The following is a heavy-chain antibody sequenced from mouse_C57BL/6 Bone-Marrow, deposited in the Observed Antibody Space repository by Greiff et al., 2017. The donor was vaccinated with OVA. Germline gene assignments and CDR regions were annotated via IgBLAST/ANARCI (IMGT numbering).Heavy chain of an antibody. D-gene: IGHD2-2*01. CDR2: IDPSDSYT. V-gene: IGHV1-69*01. CDR1: GYTFTSSW. Sequence: QVQLQQPGAELVLPGASVTLSCKASGYTFTSSWMHWVKQRPGQGLEWIGEIDPSDSYTNYNQKFKGKSTLTVDKSSSTADMQLSSLTSEYAAVYYCARYGYYWYFEVWGTGTTVTVSS. J-gene: IGHJ1*03. CDR3: ARYGYYWYFEV.